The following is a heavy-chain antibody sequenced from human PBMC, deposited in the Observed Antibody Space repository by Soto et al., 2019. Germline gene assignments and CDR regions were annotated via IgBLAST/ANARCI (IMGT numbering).Heavy chain of an antibody. V-gene: IGHV1-3*01. CDR3: ARRPRSGGNYYYGMDV. J-gene: IGHJ6*02. CDR1: GYTVIDYA. Sequence: SVNVACKASGYTVIDYAIHLVRQAPGQSLEWMGWINAGNGNTLYSQKFQGRFTITRDTSANTAYMELSSLTSEDTTVYYCARRPRSGGNYYYGMDVWGQGTTVTVSS. CDR2: INAGNGNT. D-gene: IGHD3-3*01.